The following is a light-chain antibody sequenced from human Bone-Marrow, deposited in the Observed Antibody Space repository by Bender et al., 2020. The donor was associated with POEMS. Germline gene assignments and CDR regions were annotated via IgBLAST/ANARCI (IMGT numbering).Light chain of an antibody. CDR2: SNN. CDR3: SSWDDSLNGWV. Sequence: VLTQPPSASGTPGQSVTISCSGTSSNFGNNAANWYQHVPGTAPKLLIYSNNQRPSGVPDRFSASTSGTSASLAISGLHSDDEADYYCSSWDDSLNGWVFGGGTKLTVL. V-gene: IGLV1-44*01. CDR1: SSNFGNNA. J-gene: IGLJ3*02.